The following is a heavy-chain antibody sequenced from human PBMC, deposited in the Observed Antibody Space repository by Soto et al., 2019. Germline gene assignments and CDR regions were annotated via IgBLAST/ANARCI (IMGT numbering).Heavy chain of an antibody. V-gene: IGHV3-23*01. CDR1: GFTFASYA. J-gene: IGHJ4*02. CDR3: AKARGYFYGPVSSIYYFDY. D-gene: IGHD3-10*01. CDR2: IRGSGGST. Sequence: EVQLLESGGGLVQPGGSLRLSCAASGFTFASYAMNWVRQAPGKGLEWVSGIRGSGGSTYYADPAKGRFTISRDNSKNTLYLQMDSLRAEDTAVYYCAKARGYFYGPVSSIYYFDYWGQGTLVTVSS.